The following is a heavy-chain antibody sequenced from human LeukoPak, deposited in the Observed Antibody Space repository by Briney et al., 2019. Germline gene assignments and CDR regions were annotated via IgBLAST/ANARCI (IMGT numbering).Heavy chain of an antibody. J-gene: IGHJ4*02. CDR3: ARHDSSGYHEYYFDY. V-gene: IGHV4-59*08. Sequence: PSETLSLTCTVSGGSISSYYWSWIRQPPGKGLEWIGYIYYSGSTNYNPSLKSRVTISVDTSKNQFSLKLSSVTAADTAVYYCARHDSSGYHEYYFDYWGQGTLVTVSS. D-gene: IGHD3-22*01. CDR2: IYYSGST. CDR1: GGSISSYY.